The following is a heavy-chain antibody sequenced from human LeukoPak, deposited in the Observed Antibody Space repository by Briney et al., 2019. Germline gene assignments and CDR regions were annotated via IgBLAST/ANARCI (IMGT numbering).Heavy chain of an antibody. J-gene: IGHJ4*02. D-gene: IGHD6-19*01. CDR1: GFSFSSQD. CDR2: ISDSGGRT. V-gene: IGHV3-23*01. Sequence: PGGSLRLSCAASGFSFSSQDMGWGRQAPGKGLEWVSAISDSGGRTYYADSVKGRFTISRDNSKNMLFLQMNSLRAEDTAVYYCAKDARRTSGWYFFDFWGQGTLVTVSS. CDR3: AKDARRTSGWYFFDF.